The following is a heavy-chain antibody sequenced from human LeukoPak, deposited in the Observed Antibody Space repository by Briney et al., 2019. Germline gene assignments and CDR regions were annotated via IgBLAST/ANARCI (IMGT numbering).Heavy chain of an antibody. CDR2: IYYSGST. CDR1: GGSISSYY. D-gene: IGHD2-15*01. CDR3: ARARADSEGFDY. V-gene: IGHV4-59*12. J-gene: IGHJ4*02. Sequence: SSETLSLTCTVSGGSISSYYWSWIRQPPGKGLEWIGYIYYSGSTNYNPSLKSRVTISVDKSKNQFSLKLSSVTAADTAVYYCARARADSEGFDYWGQGTLVTVSS.